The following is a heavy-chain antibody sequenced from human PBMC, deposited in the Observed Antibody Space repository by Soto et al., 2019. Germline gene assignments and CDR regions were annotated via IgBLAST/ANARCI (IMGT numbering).Heavy chain of an antibody. Sequence: GGSLRLSCAASGFTFSSYGMHWVRQAPGKGLEWVVVIWYDGSNKYYADSVKGRFTISRDNSKNTLYLQMNSLRVEDTAVYYCARGRYYDILTGNPSFDPWGQGTQVTVSS. D-gene: IGHD3-9*01. CDR1: GFTFSSYG. CDR3: ARGRYYDILTGNPSFDP. CDR2: IWYDGSNK. V-gene: IGHV3-33*01. J-gene: IGHJ5*02.